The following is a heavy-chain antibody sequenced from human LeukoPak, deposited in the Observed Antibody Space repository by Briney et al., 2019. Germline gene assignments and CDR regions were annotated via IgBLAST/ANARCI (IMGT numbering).Heavy chain of an antibody. CDR2: ISSNGGST. D-gene: IGHD6-19*01. CDR3: VKDSEGYSSGWTYFDY. CDR1: GFTFSSYA. Sequence: PGGSLRLSCSASGFTFSSYAMHWVRQAPGKGLEYVSAISSNGGSTYYADSVKGRFTISRDNSKNTLYLQMSSLRAEDTAVSYCVKDSEGYSSGWTYFDYWGQGTLVTVSS. V-gene: IGHV3-64D*06. J-gene: IGHJ4*02.